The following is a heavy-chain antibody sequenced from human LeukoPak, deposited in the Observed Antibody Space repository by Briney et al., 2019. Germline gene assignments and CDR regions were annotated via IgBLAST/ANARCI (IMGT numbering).Heavy chain of an antibody. CDR1: GASISNYY. V-gene: IGHV4-59*01. Sequence: SETLSLTCTVSGASISNYYWSWIRQPPGKGLEWVGYIYYSGSTSYNPSLKSRVTISVDTSKNQFSLKLSSVTAADTAVYYCASDDYGGNGYYFDYWGQGTLVTVSS. CDR3: ASDDYGGNGYYFDY. D-gene: IGHD4-23*01. J-gene: IGHJ4*02. CDR2: IYYSGST.